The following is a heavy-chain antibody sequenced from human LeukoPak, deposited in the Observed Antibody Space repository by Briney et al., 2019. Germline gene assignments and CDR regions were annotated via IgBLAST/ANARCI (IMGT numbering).Heavy chain of an antibody. D-gene: IGHD3-3*01. V-gene: IGHV4-61*01. CDR2: IYYSGST. Sequence: SETLSLTCTVSGGSVSSGSYYWSWIRQPPGKGLEWIGYIYYSGSTNNNPSLKSRVTISVDTSKNQFSLKLSSVTAADTAVYYCARSWLGDFWSGYYLFDYWGQGTLVTVSS. J-gene: IGHJ4*02. CDR3: ARSWLGDFWSGYYLFDY. CDR1: GGSVSSGSYY.